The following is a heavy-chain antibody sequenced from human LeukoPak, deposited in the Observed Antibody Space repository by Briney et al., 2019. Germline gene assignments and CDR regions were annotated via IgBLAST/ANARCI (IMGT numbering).Heavy chain of an antibody. V-gene: IGHV4-34*01. D-gene: IGHD1-26*01. J-gene: IGHJ4*02. CDR3: ARSGATSDYFDY. Sequence: SETLSLTCAVYGGSFSGYYWSWIRQPPGKGLEWIGQINHSGSTNYNPSLKSRVTISVDRSKNQFSLKLSSVTAADTAVYYCARSGATSDYFDYWGQGTLVTVSS. CDR2: INHSGST. CDR1: GGSFSGYY.